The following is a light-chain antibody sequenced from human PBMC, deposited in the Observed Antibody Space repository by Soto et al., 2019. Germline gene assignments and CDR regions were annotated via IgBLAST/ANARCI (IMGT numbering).Light chain of an antibody. CDR1: QNINNY. V-gene: IGKV1-39*01. Sequence: DIQMTQSPSSLSASVGDKVTITCRATQNINNYLNWYQQKPGKAPKLLIYAAFNLQSGVPSRFGGSASGTDFTLSINGLQPEDFATYYCQQSYSTPTFGQGTKVEIK. CDR2: AAF. CDR3: QQSYSTPT. J-gene: IGKJ1*01.